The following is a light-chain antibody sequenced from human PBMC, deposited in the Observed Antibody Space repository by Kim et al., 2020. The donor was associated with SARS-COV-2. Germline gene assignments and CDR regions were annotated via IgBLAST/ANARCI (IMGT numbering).Light chain of an antibody. CDR2: AAS. CDR1: QGIRSW. CDR3: QQANSFPRT. Sequence: ASGGDIVTITCRASQGIRSWLAWYQQKPGKAPKLLIYAASSLQSGVPSRFSGSGSGTDFTLTISSLQPEEFATYYCQQANSFPRTCGQGTEVDIK. V-gene: IGKV1-12*01. J-gene: IGKJ1*01.